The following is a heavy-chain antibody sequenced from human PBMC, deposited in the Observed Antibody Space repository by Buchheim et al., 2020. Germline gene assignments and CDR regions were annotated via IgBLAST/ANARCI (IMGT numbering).Heavy chain of an antibody. CDR1: GFTFSSYG. J-gene: IGHJ4*02. D-gene: IGHD6-19*01. CDR3: AKVASGWFDY. V-gene: IGHV3-30*18. CDR2: ISYDGSNK. Sequence: QVQLVESGGGVVQPGRSLRLSCAASGFTFSSYGMHWVRQAPGKGLEWVAVISYDGSNKYYADSVKGRFTISRDNSKNTLYLQMNSLRAEDTAVYYCAKVASGWFDYWGQGTL.